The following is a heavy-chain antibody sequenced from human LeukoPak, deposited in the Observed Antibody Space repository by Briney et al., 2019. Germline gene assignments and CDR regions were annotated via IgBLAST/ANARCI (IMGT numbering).Heavy chain of an antibody. D-gene: IGHD3-10*01. CDR3: ARAHAGGVREVAFDY. CDR1: GYTFTSYY. J-gene: IGHJ4*02. Sequence: ASVKVSCKASGYTFTSYYMHWVRQAPGQGLEWMGIINPSGGSTSYAQKFQGRVTMTRDMSTSTVYMELSSLRSEDTAVYYCARAHAGGVREVAFDYWGQGTLVTVSS. CDR2: INPSGGST. V-gene: IGHV1-46*01.